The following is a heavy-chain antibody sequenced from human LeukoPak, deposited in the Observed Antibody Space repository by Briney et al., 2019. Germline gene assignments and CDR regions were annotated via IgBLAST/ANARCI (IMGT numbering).Heavy chain of an antibody. Sequence: GRSLRLSCAASGFTFSSYAMHWVRQAPGKGLEWVAVISYDGTNKYYADSVKGRFTTSRDNSKNTLYLQMNSLRAEDTALYYCAPAGENWGQGTLVTVSS. CDR1: GFTFSSYA. V-gene: IGHV3-30-3*01. CDR3: APAGEN. CDR2: ISYDGTNK. J-gene: IGHJ4*02. D-gene: IGHD3-10*01.